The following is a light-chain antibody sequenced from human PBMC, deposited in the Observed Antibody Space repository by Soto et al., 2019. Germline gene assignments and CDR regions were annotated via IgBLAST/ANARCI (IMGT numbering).Light chain of an antibody. J-gene: IGLJ2*01. CDR3: GSYTTSSTLI. CDR1: SSDVGRFKL. Sequence: QSALTQPASVSGSPGQSITISCTGTSSDVGRFKLVSWYQQHPGKAPKLMIYDDTIRPSGVSNRCSGSKSGNTATLTNSGVQAEDEDDYYCGSYTTSSTLIFGGGTKVAVL. CDR2: DDT. V-gene: IGLV2-14*03.